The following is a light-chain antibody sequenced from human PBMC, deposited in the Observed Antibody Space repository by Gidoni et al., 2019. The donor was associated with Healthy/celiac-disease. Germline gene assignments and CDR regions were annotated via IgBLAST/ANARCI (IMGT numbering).Light chain of an antibody. CDR1: QSVSSSY. V-gene: IGKV3-20*01. J-gene: IGKJ1*01. CDR2: GAS. CDR3: QQYGSSPQT. Sequence: DIVLTQSPGTLSLSPGERATLSCRASQSVSSSYLAWYQQKPGQAPRLLIYGASSRATGIPDRFSGSGSGTDFTLTISRLEPEDFAVYDCQQYGSSPQTFGQGTKVEIK.